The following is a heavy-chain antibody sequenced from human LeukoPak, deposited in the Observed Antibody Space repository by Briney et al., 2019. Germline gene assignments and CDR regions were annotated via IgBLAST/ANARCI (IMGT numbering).Heavy chain of an antibody. J-gene: IGHJ4*02. CDR3: AKAPKLIRGTPDY. D-gene: IGHD3-10*01. V-gene: IGHV3-30*02. Sequence: GGSLRLSCAASGFTFSSYGMHWVRPAPGKGVEWVAFIRYDGSNKYYADSVKGRFTIYSDNSKNTLYLQMSSLRAEDTPIYYCAKAPKLIRGTPDYWGQGTLVIVSS. CDR2: IRYDGSNK. CDR1: GFTFSSYG.